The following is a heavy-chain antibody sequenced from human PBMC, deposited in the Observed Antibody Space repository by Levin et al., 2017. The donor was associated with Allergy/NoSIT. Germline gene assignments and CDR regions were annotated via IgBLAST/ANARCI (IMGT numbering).Heavy chain of an antibody. CDR3: ARDVYDYVWGSYRSLGVDY. CDR2: IYSGGST. J-gene: IGHJ4*02. D-gene: IGHD3-16*02. CDR1: GFTVSSNY. Sequence: GESLKISCAASGFTVSSNYMSWVRQAPGKGLEWVSVIYSGGSTYYADSVKGRFTISRDNSKNTLYLQMNSLRAEDTAVYYCARDVYDYVWGSYRSLGVDYWGQGTLVTVSS. V-gene: IGHV3-66*02.